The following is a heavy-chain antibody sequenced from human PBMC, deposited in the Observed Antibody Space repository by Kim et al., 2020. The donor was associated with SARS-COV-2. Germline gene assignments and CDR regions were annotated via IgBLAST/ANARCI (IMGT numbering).Heavy chain of an antibody. CDR2: INHSGST. V-gene: IGHV4-34*01. Sequence: SETLSLTCAVYGGSFSGYYWSWIRQPPGKGLEWIGEINHSGSTNYNPSLKSRVTISVDTSKNQFSLKLSSVTAADTAVYYCARGNRFDPWGQGTLVTVSS. CDR1: GGSFSGYY. CDR3: ARGNRFDP. J-gene: IGHJ5*02.